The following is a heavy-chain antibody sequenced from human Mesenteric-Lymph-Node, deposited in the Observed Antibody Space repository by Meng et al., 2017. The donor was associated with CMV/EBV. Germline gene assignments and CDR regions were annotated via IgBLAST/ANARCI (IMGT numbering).Heavy chain of an antibody. CDR3: ARDFVPNIAPAGGGYWFDP. CDR1: GYSISCGHY. V-gene: IGHV4-38-2*02. Sequence: SETLSLTCTVPGYSISCGHYWGWIRQPPGKGREWTASIHHSGNTNYNPSLKSQATIPVDPCKNQFSLKRTSVTAADTAVYYCARDFVPNIAPAGGGYWFDPWGQGTLVTVSS. D-gene: IGHD6-13*01. CDR2: IHHSGNT. J-gene: IGHJ5*02.